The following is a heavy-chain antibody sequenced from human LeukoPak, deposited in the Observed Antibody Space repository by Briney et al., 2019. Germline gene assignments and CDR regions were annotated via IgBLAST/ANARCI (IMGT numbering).Heavy chain of an antibody. CDR1: GFDFINFH. J-gene: IGHJ4*02. D-gene: IGHD6-19*01. CDR2: VSKDGNNI. CDR3: ARDFLWLVDY. V-gene: IGHV3-30-3*01. Sequence: GGSLRLSCAASGFDFINFHIHWVRQAPGKGLEWLAFVSKDGNNIYYADSAKGRFTISRDNSKSTLYLQMNSLRADDTAIYYCARDFLWLVDYWGQGTLVTVSS.